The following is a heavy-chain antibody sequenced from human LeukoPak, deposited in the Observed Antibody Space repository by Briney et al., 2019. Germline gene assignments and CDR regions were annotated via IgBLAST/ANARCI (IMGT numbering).Heavy chain of an antibody. CDR2: IIPIFGTA. D-gene: IGHD3-10*01. CDR3: ARAGGRGDYFDY. Sequence: GASVEVSCKASGGTFSSYAISWVRQAPGQGLEWMGGIIPIFGTANYAQKFQGRVTITADESTSTAYMELSSLRSEDTAVYYCARAGGRGDYFDYWGQGTLVTVSS. J-gene: IGHJ4*02. CDR1: GGTFSSYA. V-gene: IGHV1-69*13.